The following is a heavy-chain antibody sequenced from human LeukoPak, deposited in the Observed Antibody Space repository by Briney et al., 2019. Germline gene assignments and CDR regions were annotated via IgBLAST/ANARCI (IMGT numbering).Heavy chain of an antibody. Sequence: PGGSLRLSCAASGFTFSRYWMHWVRQTPGKGLVWVSRINSDGSSTTYADSVKGRFTISRDNAKNTLYLQMNSLRAEDTAVYYCVRGDFYLDHWGQGTLVTVSS. CDR2: INSDGSST. CDR1: GFTFSRYW. D-gene: IGHD3/OR15-3a*01. V-gene: IGHV3-74*01. J-gene: IGHJ4*02. CDR3: VRGDFYLDH.